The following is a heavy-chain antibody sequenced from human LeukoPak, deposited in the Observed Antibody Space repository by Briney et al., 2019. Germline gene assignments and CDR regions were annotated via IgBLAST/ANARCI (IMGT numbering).Heavy chain of an antibody. Sequence: GGSLRLSCAASGFTFSSYSMNWVRQAPGKGLEWVSSISSSSSYIYYADSVKGRFTISRDNAKNSLYLQMNSLRAEDTAVYYCARGRKQLARYYMDVWGKGTTVTVSS. V-gene: IGHV3-21*01. CDR2: ISSSSSYI. CDR1: GFTFSSYS. J-gene: IGHJ6*03. CDR3: ARGRKQLARYYMDV. D-gene: IGHD6-6*01.